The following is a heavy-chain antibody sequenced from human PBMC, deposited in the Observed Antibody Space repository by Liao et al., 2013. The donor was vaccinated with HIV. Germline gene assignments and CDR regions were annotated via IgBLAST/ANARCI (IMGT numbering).Heavy chain of an antibody. Sequence: QVQLQQWGAGLLKPSETLSLTCAVYGGSFSGYYWSWIRQPPGKGLEWIGEINHSGSTNYNPSLKSRVTISVDTSKNQFSLKLSSVTAADTAVYYCARGSDIVVLVSVTRENNWFDPWGQGTLVTVSS. J-gene: IGHJ5*02. V-gene: IGHV4-34*01. CDR1: GGSFSGYY. CDR3: ARGSDIVVLVSVTRENNWFDP. D-gene: IGHD2-15*01. CDR2: INHSGST.